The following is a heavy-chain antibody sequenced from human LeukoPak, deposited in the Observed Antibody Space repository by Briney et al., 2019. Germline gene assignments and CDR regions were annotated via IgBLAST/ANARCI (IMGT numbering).Heavy chain of an antibody. V-gene: IGHV1-24*01. CDR2: FDPEDGET. CDR3: GKRLRFFGWLLPGGGEYFDY. Sequence: ASVKVSCKVSGYTLTELSMHWVRQAPGKGLEWMGGFDPEDGETIYAQKFQGRATMTEGTSTDTAYMELSSLRSEDTAVYYCGKRLRFFGWLLPGGGEYFDYWGQGTLVTVSS. J-gene: IGHJ4*02. D-gene: IGHD3-9*01. CDR1: GYTLTELS.